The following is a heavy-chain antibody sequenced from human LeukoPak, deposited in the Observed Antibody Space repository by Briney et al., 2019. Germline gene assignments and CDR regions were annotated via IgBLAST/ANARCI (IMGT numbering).Heavy chain of an antibody. J-gene: IGHJ4*02. D-gene: IGHD6-19*01. CDR2: ISSSSSYI. CDR1: GFTFSSYS. Sequence: PGGSLRVSCAASGFTFSSYSMNWVRQAPGKGLEWVSSISSSSSYIYYADSVKGRFTISRDNAKNSLYLQMNSLRAEDTAVYYCARDRGKVAGLFDYWGQGTLVTVSS. V-gene: IGHV3-21*01. CDR3: ARDRGKVAGLFDY.